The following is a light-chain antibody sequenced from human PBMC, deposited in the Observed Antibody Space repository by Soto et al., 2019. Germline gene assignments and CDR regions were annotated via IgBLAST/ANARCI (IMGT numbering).Light chain of an antibody. J-gene: IGLJ1*01. Sequence: QSALTQPRSVSGSPGQSVTISCTGTSSDVGGYNYVSWHQQHPGKAPKLTIYDVSKRPSGVPDRFSGSKSGNTASLTISGLQAEDEADYYCCSYAGSYTYVFGTGTKVTVL. V-gene: IGLV2-11*01. CDR2: DVS. CDR1: SSDVGGYNY. CDR3: CSYAGSYTYV.